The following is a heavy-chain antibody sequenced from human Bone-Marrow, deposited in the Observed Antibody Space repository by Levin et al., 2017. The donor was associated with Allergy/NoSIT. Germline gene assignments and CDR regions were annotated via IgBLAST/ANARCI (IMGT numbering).Heavy chain of an antibody. D-gene: IGHD6-19*01. CDR2: ISDDGSSR. CDR3: AKDLSGGWSMDH. V-gene: IGHV3-30*18. J-gene: IGHJ4*02. CDR1: GFSFSNSG. Sequence: SCAASGFSFSNSGMHWVRQTPGKGLEWVAVISDDGSSRYYADFEKGRFTISRDDSKNTLFLQMNSLTVEDTAIYYCAKDLSGGWSMDHWGQGTLVTVSS.